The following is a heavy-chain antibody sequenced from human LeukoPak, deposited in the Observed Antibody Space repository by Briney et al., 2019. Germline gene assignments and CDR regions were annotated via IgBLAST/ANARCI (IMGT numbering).Heavy chain of an antibody. V-gene: IGHV4-59*01. J-gene: IGHJ6*02. D-gene: IGHD3-22*01. Sequence: SETLSLTCTVSGGSISSYYWSWIRQPPGKGLEWIGYIYYSGSTNYNPSLKSRVTISVDTSKNQFSLKLSSVTAADTAVYYCASGALQEDYYDSSGYYYFFYYYGMDVWGQGTTVTVSS. CDR2: IYYSGST. CDR3: ASGALQEDYYDSSGYYYFFYYYGMDV. CDR1: GGSISSYY.